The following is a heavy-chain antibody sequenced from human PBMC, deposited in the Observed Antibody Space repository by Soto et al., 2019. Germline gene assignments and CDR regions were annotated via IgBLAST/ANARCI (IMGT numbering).Heavy chain of an antibody. Sequence: SETLSLTCTVSGDSISAYYWSWIRQPPGKGLEWIGHIYNSGFTNYNPSLEGRVTISVDTSRNYFSLKVRSVTTADTAVYYSATLQRTVTSYYYYYGVEVLRQGTTVISSS. CDR3: ATLQRTVTSYYYYYGVEV. J-gene: IGHJ6*02. CDR2: IYNSGFT. D-gene: IGHD4-17*01. V-gene: IGHV4-59*01. CDR1: GDSISAYY.